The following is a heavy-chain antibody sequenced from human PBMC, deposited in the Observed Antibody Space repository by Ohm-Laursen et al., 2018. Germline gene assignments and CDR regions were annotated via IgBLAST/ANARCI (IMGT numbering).Heavy chain of an antibody. V-gene: IGHV3-23*01. J-gene: IGHJ4*02. Sequence: SLRLSCAASGFTFSSYAMNWVRQAPGKGPEWVSAISGSGGSTYYADSVKGRFTISRDNSKNSLYLQMNSLRAEDTALYYCARASEGFDYWGQGTLVTVSS. CDR1: GFTFSSYA. CDR2: ISGSGGST. CDR3: ARASEGFDY.